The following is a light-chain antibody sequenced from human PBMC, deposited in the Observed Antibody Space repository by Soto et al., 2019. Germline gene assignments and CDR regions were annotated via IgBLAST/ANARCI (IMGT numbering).Light chain of an antibody. CDR2: EAF. CDR3: CSYADSTTLHV. V-gene: IGLV2-23*01. J-gene: IGLJ1*01. CDR1: SSDVGSYNL. Sequence: QSVLTQPASVSGSPGQSITISCTGTSSDVGSYNLVSWYQQHPGTAPKLMIYEAFKRPSGVSNRFSGSKSGDTASLTISGLQAEDEADYYCCSYADSTTLHVFGTGTEVTVL.